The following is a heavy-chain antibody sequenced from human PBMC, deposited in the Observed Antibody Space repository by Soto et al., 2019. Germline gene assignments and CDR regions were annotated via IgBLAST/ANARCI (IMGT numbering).Heavy chain of an antibody. Sequence: EVQLVESGGGLIQPGGSVRLSCAASGFTWMHWVRQRPGKGMEWVSEIDSDGSSTDYADSVKGRFTVSRDNAQNSLFLQMNSLRAEDTAVYYCASLSAPVDHWGQGIPVTVSS. V-gene: IGHV3-74*01. CDR3: ASLSAPVDH. D-gene: IGHD2-2*01. CDR2: IDSDGSST. CDR1: GFTW. J-gene: IGHJ4*02.